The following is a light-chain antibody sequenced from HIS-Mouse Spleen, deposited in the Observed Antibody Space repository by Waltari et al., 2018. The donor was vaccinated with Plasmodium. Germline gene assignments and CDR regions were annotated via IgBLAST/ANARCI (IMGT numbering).Light chain of an antibody. CDR1: QSLLHSNGYNY. V-gene: IGKV2-28*01. CDR2: LGS. CDR3: MQALQTPPT. J-gene: IGKJ2*01. Sequence: DLVMTQSPLSLPVTPGEPASISCRSSQSLLHSNGYNYLDWYLEKPGQSPPLLIYLGSNRASGVPDRFSGSGSGTDFTLKISRVEAEDVGVYYCMQALQTPPTFGQGTKLEIK.